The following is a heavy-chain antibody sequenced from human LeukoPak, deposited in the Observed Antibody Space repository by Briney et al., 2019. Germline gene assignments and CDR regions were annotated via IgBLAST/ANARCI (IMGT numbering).Heavy chain of an antibody. CDR3: ASSITMVRGVPNFDY. J-gene: IGHJ4*02. V-gene: IGHV3-9*01. CDR1: GFTFDDYA. D-gene: IGHD3-10*01. Sequence: PGRSLRLSCAASGFTFDDYAMHWVRQAPGKGLEWVSGISWNSGSIVYADSVKGRFTISRDNSKNTLYLQMNSLRAEDTAVYYCASSITMVRGVPNFDYWGQGTLVTVSS. CDR2: ISWNSGSI.